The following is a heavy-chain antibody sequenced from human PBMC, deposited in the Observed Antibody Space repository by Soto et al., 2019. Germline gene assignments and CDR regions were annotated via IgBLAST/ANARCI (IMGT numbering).Heavy chain of an antibody. CDR1: GFTFDDYG. D-gene: IGHD1-20*01. J-gene: IGHJ3*02. CDR3: ARALYNWNDGAFDI. V-gene: IGHV3-20*01. Sequence: GSLRLSCAASGFTFDDYGMSWVRQAPGKGLEWVSGINWNGGSTGYADSVKGRFTISRDNAKNSLYLQMNSLRAEDTALYHCARALYNWNDGAFDIWGQGTMVTVS. CDR2: INWNGGST.